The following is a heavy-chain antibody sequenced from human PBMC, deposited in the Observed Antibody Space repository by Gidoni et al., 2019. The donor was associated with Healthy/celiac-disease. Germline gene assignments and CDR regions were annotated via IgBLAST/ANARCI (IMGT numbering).Heavy chain of an antibody. D-gene: IGHD2-8*01. V-gene: IGHV2-5*02. CDR3: AHLLLVYAIVDAFDI. CDR1: GFPLSTSGVG. J-gene: IGHJ3*02. Sequence: QITLKESGPTLVKTTQTLTLTCTFSGFPLSTSGVGGGWIRQPPGKALEWLALIYWDDDKRYSPSLKSRLTITKDTSKNQVVLTMTNMDPVDTATYYCAHLLLVYAIVDAFDIWGQGTMVTVSS. CDR2: IYWDDDK.